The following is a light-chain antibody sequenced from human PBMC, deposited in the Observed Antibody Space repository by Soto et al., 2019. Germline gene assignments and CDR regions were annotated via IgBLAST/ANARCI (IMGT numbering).Light chain of an antibody. V-gene: IGKV1-5*03. J-gene: IGKJ2*01. CDR2: KAS. CDR3: QQYNRYPYT. CDR1: QSVTLW. Sequence: DIQMTQSPSILSASVGDGVTIACRASQSVTLWLTWYQQKPGKAPKLLLYKASTLESGVPSRFSGNGSETDFTLTISSLQPDDIGTYYCQQYNRYPYTFGQGTKLEIK.